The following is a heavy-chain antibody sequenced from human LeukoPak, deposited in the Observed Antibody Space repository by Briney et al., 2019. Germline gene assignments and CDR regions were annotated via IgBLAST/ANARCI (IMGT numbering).Heavy chain of an antibody. CDR2: ISYDGSNK. CDR3: AKLVGATPSNAFDI. V-gene: IGHV3-30*18. CDR1: GFTFSSYG. J-gene: IGHJ3*02. Sequence: GRSLRLSCAASGFTFSSYGMHWVRQAPGKGLEWVAVISYDGSNKYYADSVKGRFTISRDNSKNTLYLQMNSLRAEDTAVYYCAKLVGATPSNAFDIWGQGTMVTVSS. D-gene: IGHD1-26*01.